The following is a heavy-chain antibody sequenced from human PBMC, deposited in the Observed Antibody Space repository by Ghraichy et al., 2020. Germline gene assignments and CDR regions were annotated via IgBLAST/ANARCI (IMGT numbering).Heavy chain of an antibody. D-gene: IGHD2-2*01. CDR1: GGTFSSYA. J-gene: IGHJ6*03. CDR3: ARASLSYCSSTSCYGNYYYYYMDV. CDR2: IIPIFGTA. Sequence: SVKVSCKASGGTFSSYAISWVRQAPGQGLEWMGGIIPIFGTANYAQKFQGRVTITADESTSTAYMELSSLRSEDTAVYYCARASLSYCSSTSCYGNYYYYYMDVWGKGTTVTVSS. V-gene: IGHV1-69*13.